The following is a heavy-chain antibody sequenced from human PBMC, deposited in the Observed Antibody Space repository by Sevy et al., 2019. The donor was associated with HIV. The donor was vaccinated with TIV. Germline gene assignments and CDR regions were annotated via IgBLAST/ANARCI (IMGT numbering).Heavy chain of an antibody. Sequence: ASVKVSCKASGYSFMTYHMHWVRQAPGQGLEWMGIINPSGGSTSYAQKFQGRVTMTRDTSTSTVYMELSSLRSEDRAVYYCARGGVVWQVAYAMDVWGQGTTVTVSS. CDR1: GYSFMTYH. J-gene: IGHJ6*02. V-gene: IGHV1-46*01. CDR3: ARGGVVWQVAYAMDV. CDR2: INPSGGST. D-gene: IGHD2-21*01.